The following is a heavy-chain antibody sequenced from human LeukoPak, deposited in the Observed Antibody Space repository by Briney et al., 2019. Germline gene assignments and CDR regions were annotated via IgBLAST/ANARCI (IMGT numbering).Heavy chain of an antibody. CDR2: ISWNSGSI. J-gene: IGHJ3*02. Sequence: GRSLRLSCAASGFTFDDYAMHWVRQAPGKGLEWVPGISWNSGSIGYADSVKGRFTISRDNAKNSLYLQMNSLRAEDTALYYCAKDLENYSGAFDIWGQGTMVTVSS. V-gene: IGHV3-9*01. CDR1: GFTFDDYA. D-gene: IGHD1-7*01. CDR3: AKDLENYSGAFDI.